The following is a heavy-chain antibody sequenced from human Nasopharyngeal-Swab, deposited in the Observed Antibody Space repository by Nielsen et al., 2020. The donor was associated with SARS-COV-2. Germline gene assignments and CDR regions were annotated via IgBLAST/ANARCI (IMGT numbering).Heavy chain of an antibody. CDR2: IYSGGST. Sequence: GGSLRLSCAASGFTVSSNYMNWVRQAPGQGLEWVSVIYSGGSTYYADSVKGRFTISRDNSKNTLYLQMNSLRAEDTAVYYCASPGYCSSTSCPGIWGQGTLVTVSS. CDR1: GFTVSSNY. J-gene: IGHJ4*02. CDR3: ASPGYCSSTSCPGI. V-gene: IGHV3-66*01. D-gene: IGHD2-2*01.